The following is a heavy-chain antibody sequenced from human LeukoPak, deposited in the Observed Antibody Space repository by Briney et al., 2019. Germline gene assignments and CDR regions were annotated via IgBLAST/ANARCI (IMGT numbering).Heavy chain of an antibody. CDR3: ATYYYDSSGYYYFVY. CDR1: GGSVSSGSYY. Sequence: SETLSLTCTVSGGSVSSGSYYWSWIRQPPGKGLEWIGYIYYSGSTNYNPSLKSRVTISVDTSKNQFSLKLSSVTAADTAVYYCATYYYDSSGYYYFVYWGQGTLVTVSS. J-gene: IGHJ4*02. D-gene: IGHD3-22*01. V-gene: IGHV4-61*01. CDR2: IYYSGST.